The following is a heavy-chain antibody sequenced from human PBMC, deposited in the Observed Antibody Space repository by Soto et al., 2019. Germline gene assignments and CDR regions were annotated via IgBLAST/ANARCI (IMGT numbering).Heavy chain of an antibody. CDR3: ASPMLHRFCSGGSCYFDY. CDR1: GFTFSDYY. J-gene: IGHJ4*02. Sequence: GSLRLSCAASGFTFSDYYMSWIRQAPGKGLEWVSYISSSGSAIYYADSIKGRFTISRDNAKNSLYLQMNSLRAEDTAVYYCASPMLHRFCSGGSCYFDYWGQGTLVTVSS. V-gene: IGHV3-11*01. CDR2: ISSSGSAI. D-gene: IGHD2-15*01.